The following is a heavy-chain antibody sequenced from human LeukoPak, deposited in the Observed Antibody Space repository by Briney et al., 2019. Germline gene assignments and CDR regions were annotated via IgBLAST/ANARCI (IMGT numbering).Heavy chain of an antibody. V-gene: IGHV4-59*12. J-gene: IGHJ5*02. CDR3: ARLYTMVGGFDP. D-gene: IGHD3-10*01. CDR2: IYYSGST. CDR1: GDSISSYY. Sequence: SETLSLTCTVSGDSISSYYWSWIRQPPGKGLEWIGYIYYSGSTNYNPSLKSRVTISVDTSKNQFSLKLSSVTAADTAVYYCARLYTMVGGFDPWGQGTLVTVSS.